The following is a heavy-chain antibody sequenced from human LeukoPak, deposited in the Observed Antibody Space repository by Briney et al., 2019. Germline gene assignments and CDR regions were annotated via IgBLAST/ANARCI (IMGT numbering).Heavy chain of an antibody. Sequence: ASVKVSCKASGGTFSSYAISWVRQAPGQGLEWMGGIIPIFGTANYAQKFQGRVTITTDESTSTAYMELSSLRSEDTAVYYCARAYFVWRRSWFDPWGQGTLVTVSS. J-gene: IGHJ5*02. D-gene: IGHD2-21*01. CDR3: ARAYFVWRRSWFDP. CDR2: IIPIFGTA. CDR1: GGTFSSYA. V-gene: IGHV1-69*05.